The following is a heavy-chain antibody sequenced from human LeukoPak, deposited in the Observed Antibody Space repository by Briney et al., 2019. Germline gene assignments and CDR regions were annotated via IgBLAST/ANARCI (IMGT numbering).Heavy chain of an antibody. Sequence: SETLSLTCAVYGGSFSGYYWSWIRQPPGKWLEWIGEINHSGSTNYNPSLKSRVTISVDTSKNQFSLKLSSVTAADTAVYYCARGSSSGWSPTLFNYWGQGTLVTVSS. J-gene: IGHJ4*02. CDR2: INHSGST. V-gene: IGHV4-34*01. D-gene: IGHD6-19*01. CDR1: GGSFSGYY. CDR3: ARGSSSGWSPTLFNY.